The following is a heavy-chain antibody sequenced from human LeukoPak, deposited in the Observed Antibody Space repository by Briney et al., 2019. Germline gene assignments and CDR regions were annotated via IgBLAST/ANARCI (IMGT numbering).Heavy chain of an antibody. CDR2: INHSGST. V-gene: IGHV4-34*01. CDR1: GGSFSGYY. CDR3: ARVFPYYDILTGYSYYYGMDV. D-gene: IGHD3-9*01. Sequence: SETLSLTCAVYGGSFSGYYWSWIRQPPGKGLEWIGEINHSGSTNYNPSLKSRVTISVDTSKNQFSLKLSSVTAADTAVYYCARVFPYYDILTGYSYYYGMDVWGQGTTVTVSS. J-gene: IGHJ6*02.